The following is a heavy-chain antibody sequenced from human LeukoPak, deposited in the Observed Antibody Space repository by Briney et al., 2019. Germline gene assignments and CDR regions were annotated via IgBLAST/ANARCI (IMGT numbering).Heavy chain of an antibody. J-gene: IGHJ4*02. CDR3: AKGNTVTPDY. D-gene: IGHD4-17*01. V-gene: IGHV3-23*01. CDR1: GFTFSNYN. Sequence: GGSLRLSCAASGFTFSNYNMNWGRQAPGKGLEWVSAVSTDGSRTNNEDSAKGRFTISRDNTKNTPYLQMHSLKAGDTAVYYCAKGNTVTPDYWGQGTLVTVSS. CDR2: VSTDGSRT.